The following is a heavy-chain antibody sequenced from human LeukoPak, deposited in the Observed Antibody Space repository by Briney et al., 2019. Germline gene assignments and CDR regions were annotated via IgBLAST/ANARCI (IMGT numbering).Heavy chain of an antibody. CDR2: IDTNSGDP. CDR3: ARRSMVQHMDV. Sequence: ASVKVSCKASGYTFTNHSMNWVRQAPGQGLECMGWIDTNSGDPNYAQAFTGRIVFSLDTSVSTAYLQIRSLKADDTAVYFCARRSMVQHMDVWGKGTTVIVSS. V-gene: IGHV7-4-1*02. J-gene: IGHJ6*03. D-gene: IGHD3-10*01. CDR1: GYTFTNHS.